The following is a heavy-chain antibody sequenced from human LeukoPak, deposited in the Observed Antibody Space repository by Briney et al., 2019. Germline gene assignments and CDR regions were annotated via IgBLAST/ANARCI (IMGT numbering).Heavy chain of an antibody. CDR3: AREGGLGAFWSGSSRAFDI. J-gene: IGHJ3*02. D-gene: IGHD3-3*01. V-gene: IGHV4-30-2*01. Sequence: SETLSLTCTVSGGSISSGGYYWSWIRQPPGKGLEWIGYIYHSGSTYYNPSLKSRVTISVDRSKNQFSLKLSSVTAADTAVYYCAREGGLGAFWSGSSRAFDIWGQGTMVSVSS. CDR1: GGSISSGGYY. CDR2: IYHSGST.